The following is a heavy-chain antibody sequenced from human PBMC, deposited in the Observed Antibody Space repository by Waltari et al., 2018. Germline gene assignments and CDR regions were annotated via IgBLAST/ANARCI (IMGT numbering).Heavy chain of an antibody. CDR2: IRYDGSNK. CDR3: AKGGSKWEPLGY. Sequence: QVQLVESGGGVVQPGGSLRLSCAASGFTFSSYGMHWVRQAPGKGLEWVAFIRYDGSNKYYADSGKGRFTISRDNSKNTLYLQMNSLRAEDTAVYYCAKGGSKWEPLGYWGQGTLFTVSS. V-gene: IGHV3-30*02. D-gene: IGHD1-26*01. J-gene: IGHJ4*02. CDR1: GFTFSSYG.